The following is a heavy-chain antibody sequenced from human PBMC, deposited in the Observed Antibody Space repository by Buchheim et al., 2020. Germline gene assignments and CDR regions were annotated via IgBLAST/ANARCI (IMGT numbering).Heavy chain of an antibody. CDR3: ARVRYSSSWYDY. CDR2: IYYSVST. CDR1: GCSISSYY. D-gene: IGHD6-13*01. Sequence: QVQLQESGPGLVKPSETLSLTCTVSGCSISSYYWSWIRQPPGKGLEWIGYIYYSVSTNYNPPPKSRVTISVDTSQNQFSLKLSSVTAADTAVYYCARVRYSSSWYDYWGQGTL. J-gene: IGHJ4*02. V-gene: IGHV4-59*01.